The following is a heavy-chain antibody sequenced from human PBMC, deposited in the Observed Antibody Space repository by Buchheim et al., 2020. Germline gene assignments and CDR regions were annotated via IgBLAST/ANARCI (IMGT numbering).Heavy chain of an antibody. D-gene: IGHD3-22*01. Sequence: EVQLVESGGGLVQPGGYLRLSCAASGFTFSSYWMHWVRQAPGKGLVWVSRINSDGSSISYADSVKGRFIISRDKPQTTLYLQMNSLRAEDTAVYYCAIEGSGYRKTPFDYLCQGTL. J-gene: IGHJ4*02. CDR1: GFTFSSYW. CDR3: AIEGSGYRKTPFDY. V-gene: IGHV3-74*01. CDR2: INSDGSSI.